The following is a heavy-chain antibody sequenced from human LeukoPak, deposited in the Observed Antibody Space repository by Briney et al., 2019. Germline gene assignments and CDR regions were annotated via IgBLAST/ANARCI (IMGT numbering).Heavy chain of an antibody. CDR1: GGSFSGYY. Sequence: SETLSLTCAVYGGSFSGYYLSWIRQPPGKGLEGIGEINHSGSTNYNPSLKSRVTISVDTSKNQFSLKLSSVTAADKAVYYCARAGVTIFGVVTHRGPTLFDYWGQGTLVTVSS. V-gene: IGHV4-34*01. CDR2: INHSGST. J-gene: IGHJ4*02. D-gene: IGHD3-3*01. CDR3: ARAGVTIFGVVTHRGPTLFDY.